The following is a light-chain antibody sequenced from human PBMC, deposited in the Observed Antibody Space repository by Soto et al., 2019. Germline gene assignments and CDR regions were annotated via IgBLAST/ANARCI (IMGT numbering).Light chain of an antibody. V-gene: IGKV1-5*01. Sequence: DIQMTQSPSTLSASVGDRVTITCRASQSINGWLACYQQKPGKAPKVLISQVSNLESGVPSRLSGSGSGTEFTLTITSLQPDDSATYYCQQYSSYFGGGTKVEIK. J-gene: IGKJ4*01. CDR3: QQYSSY. CDR1: QSINGW. CDR2: QVS.